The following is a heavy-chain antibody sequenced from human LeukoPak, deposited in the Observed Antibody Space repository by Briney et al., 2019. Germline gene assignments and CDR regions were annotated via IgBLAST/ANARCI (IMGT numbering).Heavy chain of an antibody. D-gene: IGHD2-21*02. CDR2: IWHDGSNR. J-gene: IGHJ3*02. V-gene: IGHV3-33*01. CDR1: GFTFSSYG. CDR3: VRVVTVSNTDPAFDI. Sequence: PGGSLRLSCAASGFTFSSYGMHWVRQAPGKGLEWVAVIWHDGSNRHYVDSVKGRFIISRDNPKSTLYLQMNSLRAEDTAVYYCVRVVTVSNTDPAFDIWGRGTLVTVSS.